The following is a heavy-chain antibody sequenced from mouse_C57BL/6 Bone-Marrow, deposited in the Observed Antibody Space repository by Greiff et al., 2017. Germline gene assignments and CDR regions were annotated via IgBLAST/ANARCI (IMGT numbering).Heavy chain of an antibody. Sequence: VQLQQSGPGLVQPSQSLSITCTVSGFSLTSYGVHWVRQSPGKGLEWLGVIWSGGSTDYNAAFISRLSISKDNSKSQVFFKMNSLQADDTAIYYCARKDYSNYSFAYWGQGTLVTVSA. J-gene: IGHJ3*01. V-gene: IGHV2-2*01. D-gene: IGHD2-5*01. CDR3: ARKDYSNYSFAY. CDR1: GFSLTSYG. CDR2: IWSGGST.